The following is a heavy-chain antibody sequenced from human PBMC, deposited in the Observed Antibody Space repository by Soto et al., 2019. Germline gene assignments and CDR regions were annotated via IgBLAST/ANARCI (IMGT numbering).Heavy chain of an antibody. J-gene: IGHJ4*02. CDR2: ISGSGGST. Sequence: PGGSLRLSCAASGFTFSSYAMSWVRQAPGKGLEWVSAISGSGGSTYNPSLKSRLTITKDTSENQVVLTVTDVDPADTATYYCVHGTLGSYGHVYFDYWGQGTLVTVSS. V-gene: IGHV3-23*01. CDR3: VHGTLGSYGHVYFDY. CDR1: GFTFSSYA. D-gene: IGHD5-18*01.